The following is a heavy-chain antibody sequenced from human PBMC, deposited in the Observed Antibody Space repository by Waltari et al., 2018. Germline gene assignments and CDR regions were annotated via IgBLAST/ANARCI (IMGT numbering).Heavy chain of an antibody. D-gene: IGHD6-13*01. CDR3: VRENIAAAGLES. J-gene: IGHJ4*02. CDR2: INSDGSST. V-gene: IGHV3-74*01. Sequence: EVQLVESGGGLVQPGGSLRLSCVASGFIFSTYWIAWVRQAPGKGLVWVSRINSDGSSTTYADSVKGQFTISRDNAKNTLYLHMSSLRAEDTAVYYCVRENIAAAGLESWGQGTLVTVSS. CDR1: GFIFSTYW.